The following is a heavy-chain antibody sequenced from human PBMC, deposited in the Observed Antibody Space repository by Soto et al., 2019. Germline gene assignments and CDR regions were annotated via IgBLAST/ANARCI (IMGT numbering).Heavy chain of an antibody. CDR3: ARVYCSGGSCYRASEYFQH. CDR2: INHSGST. J-gene: IGHJ1*01. Sequence: SETLSLTCAVYGGSVNGYYWSWIRQPPGKGLEWIGEINHSGSTNYNPSLKSRVTISVDTSKNQFSLKLSSVTAADTAVYYCARVYCSGGSCYRASEYFQHWGQGTLVTVSS. V-gene: IGHV4-34*01. CDR1: GGSVNGYY. D-gene: IGHD2-15*01.